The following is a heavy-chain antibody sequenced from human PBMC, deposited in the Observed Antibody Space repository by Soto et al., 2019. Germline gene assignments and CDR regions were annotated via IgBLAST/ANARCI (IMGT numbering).Heavy chain of an antibody. CDR2: MSPNSGAT. J-gene: IGHJ6*02. Sequence: QVQLVQSGAEVTKPGASGKVSGRAPGYTFTTFNINWGRQATEQGLEWMGWMSPNSGATGYAQKFQGRVTMTRDTSISTAYMELSNLRSEDTAIYYCARGVDAGVDVWGQGTTVTVSS. CDR3: ARGVDAGVDV. CDR1: GYTFTTFN. D-gene: IGHD1-1*01. V-gene: IGHV1-8*01.